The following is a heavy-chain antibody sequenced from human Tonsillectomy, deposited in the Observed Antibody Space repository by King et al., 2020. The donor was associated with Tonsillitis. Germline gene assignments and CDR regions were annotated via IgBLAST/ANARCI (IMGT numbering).Heavy chain of an antibody. CDR1: GFTFDDYA. V-gene: IGHV3-9*01. D-gene: IGHD6-13*01. Sequence: VQLVESGGGLVQPGRSLRLSCAASGFTFDDYAMHWVRQAPGKGLEWVSGISWNSGSLGYADSVKGRFTISRDNAKNSLYLQMTSLRAEDTALYYCAKDGGGTGYSSNWYFDYWGQGTLVTVSS. J-gene: IGHJ4*02. CDR2: ISWNSGSL. CDR3: AKDGGGTGYSSNWYFDY.